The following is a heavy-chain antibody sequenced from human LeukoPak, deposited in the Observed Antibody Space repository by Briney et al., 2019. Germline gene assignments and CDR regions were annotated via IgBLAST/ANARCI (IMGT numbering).Heavy chain of an antibody. CDR1: GFTFSSYS. J-gene: IGHJ4*02. CDR2: ISSSSSTI. Sequence: PGGSLRLSCAASGFTFSSYSMNWVRQAPGKGLEWVSYISSSSSTIFYADSVKGRFTISRDNAKNSLYLQMNSLRAEDTAVYYCARDPRAMVREVTYFDYWGQGTLVTVSS. D-gene: IGHD3-10*01. CDR3: ARDPRAMVREVTYFDY. V-gene: IGHV3-48*01.